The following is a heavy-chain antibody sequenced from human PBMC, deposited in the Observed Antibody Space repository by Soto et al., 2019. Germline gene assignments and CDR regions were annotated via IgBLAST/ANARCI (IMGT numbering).Heavy chain of an antibody. V-gene: IGHV4-4*02. Sequence: SETLSLTCAVSSGSISSSNWWSWVRQPPGKGLEWIGEIYHSGSTNYNPSLKSRVTISVDTSKNQFSLKLSSVTAADTAVYYCASSHLNSSSWQFDYWGQGTLVTVSS. CDR2: IYHSGST. D-gene: IGHD6-13*01. CDR1: SGSISSSNW. J-gene: IGHJ4*02. CDR3: ASSHLNSSSWQFDY.